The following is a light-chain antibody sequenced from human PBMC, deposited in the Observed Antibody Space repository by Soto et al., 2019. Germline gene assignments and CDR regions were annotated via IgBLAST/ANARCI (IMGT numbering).Light chain of an antibody. CDR1: QSISYY. Sequence: EIFLTQSPATMSLSPGERATLSCRASQSISYYLAWYQQKPGQAPRLLIYYASKRATVVPARFSGSGSGTDFTLTISSLEPEDFAVYYCNQRGNWTLISFGQGTRLEI. CDR2: YAS. CDR3: NQRGNWTLIS. J-gene: IGKJ5*01. V-gene: IGKV3-11*01.